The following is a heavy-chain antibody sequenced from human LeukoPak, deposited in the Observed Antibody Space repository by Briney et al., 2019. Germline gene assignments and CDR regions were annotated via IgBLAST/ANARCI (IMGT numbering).Heavy chain of an antibody. V-gene: IGHV1-18*01. D-gene: IGHD3-22*01. CDR2: ISAYNGNT. Sequence: GASVKVSCKASGYTFTSYGISWVRQAPGQGLEWMGWISAYNGNTNYAQKLQGRVTMTTDTSTSTAYMELKSLRSDDTAVYYCARESLVGRYYDSSGYYYGFDYWGQGTLVTVSS. J-gene: IGHJ4*02. CDR3: ARESLVGRYYDSSGYYYGFDY. CDR1: GYTFTSYG.